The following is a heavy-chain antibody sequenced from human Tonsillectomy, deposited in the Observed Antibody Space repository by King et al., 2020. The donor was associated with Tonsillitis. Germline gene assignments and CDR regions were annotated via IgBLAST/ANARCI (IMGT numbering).Heavy chain of an antibody. Sequence: VQLVESGGGVVQPGGSLRLSCAASGFTFNRFGMHWVRQAPGKGLEWVTFIRYDGIDKYYADSVKGRFTISRDNSKNTLYLQMNSLRAEDTAVYYCAKDRPPLLWFGEGDVDYWGQGTLVTVSS. V-gene: IGHV3-30*02. CDR2: IRYDGIDK. J-gene: IGHJ4*02. CDR3: AKDRPPLLWFGEGDVDY. CDR1: GFTFNRFG. D-gene: IGHD3-10*01.